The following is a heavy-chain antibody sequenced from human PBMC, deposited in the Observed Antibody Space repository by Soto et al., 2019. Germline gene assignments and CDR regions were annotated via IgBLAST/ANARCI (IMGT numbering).Heavy chain of an antibody. V-gene: IGHV2-5*02. CDR1: GFSLSNNGEA. D-gene: IGHD3-10*02. J-gene: IGHJ5*02. CDR2: IYWDDDN. Sequence: QITLKESGPTLVKPTQTLTLTCTLSGFSLSNNGEAVGWFRQSPGKALEWLVLIYWDDDNRYNPTLRTRLSTTKDTSKNQVVITLTNMDPVDTATYYCARYVATSPAGWFEPWGQGIPVTVSS. CDR3: ARYVATSPAGWFEP.